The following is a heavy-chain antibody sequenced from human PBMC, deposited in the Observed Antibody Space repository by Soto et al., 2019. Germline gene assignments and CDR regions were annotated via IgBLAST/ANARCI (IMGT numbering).Heavy chain of an antibody. CDR3: ASCPQPPDTGAPCAVDV. CDR2: IVPSVDTT. CDR1: GGTCRRSG. Sequence: QVRLVQSGTAVKKTGASVKVSCKASGGTCRRSGFHWVRHAPGPGLEWMGMIVPSVDTTNYAQKFQAIVTISADQFTSTVNMELMNLTTEDTAVSYCASCPQPPDTGAPCAVDVWGQGTRVIVSS. V-gene: IGHV1-69*18. J-gene: IGHJ6*02. D-gene: IGHD1-1*01.